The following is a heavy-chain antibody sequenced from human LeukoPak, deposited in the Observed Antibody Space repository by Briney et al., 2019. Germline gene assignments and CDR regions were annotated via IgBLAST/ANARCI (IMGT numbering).Heavy chain of an antibody. CDR3: ASLNYYDSSSLDY. V-gene: IGHV1-18*01. D-gene: IGHD3-22*01. CDR1: GYTFTSYG. Sequence: ASVTVSCKPSGYTFTSYGISWVRQAPGHGLEWMGWISAYNGNTNYAQKLQGRVTMTTDTSTSTAYMELRSLRSDDTAVYYCASLNYYDSSSLDYWGQGTLVTVSS. CDR2: ISAYNGNT. J-gene: IGHJ4*02.